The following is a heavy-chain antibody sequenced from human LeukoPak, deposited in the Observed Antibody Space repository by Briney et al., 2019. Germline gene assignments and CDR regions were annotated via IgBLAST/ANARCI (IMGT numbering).Heavy chain of an antibody. CDR2: IRYDGGNK. CDR1: GFTFSTYW. Sequence: GGSLRLSCAASGFTFSTYWMSWVRQAPGKGLEWVAFIRYDGGNKYYADSVKGRFTISRDNSKNTLYLQMNSLRAEDTAVYYCAKDSNWNYDCWGQGTLVTVSS. CDR3: AKDSNWNYDC. V-gene: IGHV3-30*02. D-gene: IGHD1-7*01. J-gene: IGHJ4*02.